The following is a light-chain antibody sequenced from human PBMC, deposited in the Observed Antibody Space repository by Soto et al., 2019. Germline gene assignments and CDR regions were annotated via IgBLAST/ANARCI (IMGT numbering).Light chain of an antibody. J-gene: IGKJ1*01. CDR3: QQYGGSTLT. CDR2: GAS. V-gene: IGKV3-20*01. Sequence: IVLTQSPGTLSLSPGETATLSCRASQSVTTQLAWYQQKRGRAPRLIIHGASRRATGIPDRISGSGSGTDFTHTISRAEPEDVAVYYCQQYGGSTLTFGQGTKVEIK. CDR1: QSVTTQ.